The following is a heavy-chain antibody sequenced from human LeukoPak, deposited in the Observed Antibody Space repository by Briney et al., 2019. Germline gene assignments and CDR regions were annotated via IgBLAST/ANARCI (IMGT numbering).Heavy chain of an antibody. Sequence: SETLSLTCTVSGGSISSGGYYWSWIRQPPGKGLEWIGYIYHSGSTYYNPSLKSRVTISVDRSQNQFSLNLSSVTAADTAVYYCARDRGDGDYVRFDYWGQGTLATVSS. D-gene: IGHD4-17*01. CDR2: IYHSGST. J-gene: IGHJ4*02. CDR1: GGSISSGGYY. V-gene: IGHV4-30-2*01. CDR3: ARDRGDGDYVRFDY.